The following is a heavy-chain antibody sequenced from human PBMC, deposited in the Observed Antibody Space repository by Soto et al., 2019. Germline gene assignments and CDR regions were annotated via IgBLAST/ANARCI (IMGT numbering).Heavy chain of an antibody. CDR1: GFVFSNYA. Sequence: EVQLLESGGGLVQPGGSLRLSCAGSGFVFSNYAMSWVRQAPGKGPEWVSGISSSGGTTYYADSVKGRFTISRDNSKNTLSLQMNSLRVEDTAVYYCARGTGDFDYWGQGTLVTVSS. CDR3: ARGTGDFDY. J-gene: IGHJ4*02. D-gene: IGHD7-27*01. V-gene: IGHV3-23*01. CDR2: ISSSGGTT.